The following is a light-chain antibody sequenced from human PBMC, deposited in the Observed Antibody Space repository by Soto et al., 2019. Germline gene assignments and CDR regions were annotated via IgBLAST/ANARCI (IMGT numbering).Light chain of an antibody. Sequence: IQMTQSPSSLSASFGDRVTITFRASQGIRNDLGWYQQKPGKAPKLLIYAASSLQSGVPSRFSGSGSGTDFTFTISSLQPEDIATYYCQQYSHLITFGQGTRLEI. CDR1: QGIRND. J-gene: IGKJ5*01. CDR3: QQYSHLIT. V-gene: IGKV1-6*02. CDR2: AAS.